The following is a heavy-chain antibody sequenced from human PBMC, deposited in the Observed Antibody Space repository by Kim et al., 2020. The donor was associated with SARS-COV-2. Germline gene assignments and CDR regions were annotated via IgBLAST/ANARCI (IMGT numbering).Heavy chain of an antibody. CDR3: ARAKRGDGYSGYALVHF. CDR2: ISSTGRT. Sequence: SETLSLTCSVSGGSISTYYWSWIRQPPGKGLEWIAYISSTGRTDSNPSLKSRVTISLDTSKSQFSLKVSSVTAADTAIYYCARAKRGDGYSGYALVHFWGQGSLVTVSS. J-gene: IGHJ4*02. D-gene: IGHD5-12*01. V-gene: IGHV4-59*01. CDR1: GGSISTYY.